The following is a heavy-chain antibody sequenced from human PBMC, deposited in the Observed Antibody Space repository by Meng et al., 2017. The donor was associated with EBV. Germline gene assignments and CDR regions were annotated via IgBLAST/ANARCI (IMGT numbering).Heavy chain of an antibody. CDR2: ISAYNGNT. CDR1: GYTFTSYG. V-gene: IGHV1-18*01. J-gene: IGHJ4*02. CDR3: ARGLDYFDY. Sequence: QVQLVQSGGQVEKPGDSIKVLRQAFGYTFTSYGISWVRQAPGQGLEWMGWISAYNGNTNYAQKLQGRVTMTTDTSTSTAYMELRSLRSDDTAVYYCARGLDYFDYWGQGTLVTVSS.